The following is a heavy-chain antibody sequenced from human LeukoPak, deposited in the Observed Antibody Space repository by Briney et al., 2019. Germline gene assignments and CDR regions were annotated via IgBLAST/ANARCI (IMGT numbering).Heavy chain of an antibody. CDR1: GFTFDDYA. CDR3: ARGRGSNWFDP. D-gene: IGHD3-10*01. J-gene: IGHJ5*02. CDR2: IKQDGSEK. Sequence: GGSLRLSCAASGFTFDDYAMHWVRQAPGKGLEWVANIKQDGSEKYYVDSVKGRFTISRDNAKNSLYLQMNSLRAEDTAVYYCARGRGSNWFDPWGQGTLVTVSS. V-gene: IGHV3-7*01.